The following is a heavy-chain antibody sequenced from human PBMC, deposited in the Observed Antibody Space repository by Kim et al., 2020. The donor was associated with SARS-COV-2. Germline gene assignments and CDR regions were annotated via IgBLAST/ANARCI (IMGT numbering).Heavy chain of an antibody. D-gene: IGHD1-20*01. Sequence: GGSLRLSCAASGFTFSSYEMNWVRQAPGKGLEWVSYISSSGSTIYYADSVKGRFTISRDNAKNSLYLQMNSLRAEDTAVYYCARDYNWNPLGYWGQGTLVTVSS. CDR2: ISSSGSTI. CDR3: ARDYNWNPLGY. CDR1: GFTFSSYE. V-gene: IGHV3-48*03. J-gene: IGHJ4*02.